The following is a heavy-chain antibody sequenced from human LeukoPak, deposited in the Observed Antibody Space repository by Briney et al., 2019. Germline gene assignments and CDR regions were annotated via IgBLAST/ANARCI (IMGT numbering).Heavy chain of an antibody. J-gene: IGHJ2*01. D-gene: IGHD3-22*01. CDR2: IYYTRST. V-gene: IGHV4-39*01. CDR1: GGSISSSSYY. Sequence: SETLSLTCTVSGGSISSSSYYWGWIRQPPGKGLEWIGSIYYTRSTYYNPSLKSRVTISVDTSKNQFSLKLTSVTAADTAVYYCARGVAMIVVVIHDWYFDLWGRGTLVTVSS. CDR3: ARGVAMIVVVIHDWYFDL.